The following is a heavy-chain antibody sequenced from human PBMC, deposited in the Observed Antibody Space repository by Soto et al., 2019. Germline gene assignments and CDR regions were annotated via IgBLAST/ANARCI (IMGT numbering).Heavy chain of an antibody. CDR1: GFTVSSNY. V-gene: IGHV3-53*01. D-gene: IGHD3-10*01. Sequence: GGSLRLSCAASGFTVSSNYMSWVRQAPGKGLEWVSVIYSGGSTYYADSVKGRFTISRDNSKNTLYLQMNSLRAEDTAVYYCARDLMVRGARWFDPWGQGTLVTVSS. CDR3: ARDLMVRGARWFDP. CDR2: IYSGGST. J-gene: IGHJ5*02.